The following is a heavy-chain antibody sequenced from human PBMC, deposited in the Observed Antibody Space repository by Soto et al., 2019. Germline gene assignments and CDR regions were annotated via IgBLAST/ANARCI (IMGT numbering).Heavy chain of an antibody. CDR1: GFTFSSYA. Sequence: QVQLVASGGGVVQPGRSLRLSCAASGFTFSSYAMHWVRQAPGKGLEWVAVISYDGSNKYYADSVKGRFTISRDNSKNTLYLQMNSLRAEDTAVYYCARVSHIVVVTAAFDIWGQGTMVTVSS. V-gene: IGHV3-30-3*01. CDR2: ISYDGSNK. J-gene: IGHJ3*02. CDR3: ARVSHIVVVTAAFDI. D-gene: IGHD2-21*02.